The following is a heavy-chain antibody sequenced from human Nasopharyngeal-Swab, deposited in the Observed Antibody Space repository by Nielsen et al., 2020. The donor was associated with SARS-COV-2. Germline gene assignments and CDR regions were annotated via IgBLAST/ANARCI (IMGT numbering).Heavy chain of an antibody. D-gene: IGHD6-13*01. V-gene: IGHV4-59*01. J-gene: IGHJ5*02. CDR3: ARSYSSSWYGFDP. CDR2: IYYSGST. CDR1: GGSISSYY. Sequence: SETLSLPCTVSGGSISSYYWSWIRQPPGKGLEWIGYIYYSGSTNYNPSLKSRVTISVDTSKNQFSLKLSSVTAADTAVYYCARSYSSSWYGFDPWGQGTLVTVSS.